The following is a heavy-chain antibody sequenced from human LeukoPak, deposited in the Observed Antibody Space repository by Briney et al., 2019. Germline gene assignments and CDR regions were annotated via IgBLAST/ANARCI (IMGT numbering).Heavy chain of an antibody. CDR2: ISAYNGKT. V-gene: IGHV1-18*01. CDR3: ARDTYTSVTAMDV. D-gene: IGHD4-17*01. J-gene: IGHJ6*03. Sequence: ASVKVSCKASGYTFTRYGISWVRQAPGQGLEWLGWISAYNGKTDCAQNVQARVTLSTDTSTSTAYMELRSLRSDDSAVYYCARDTYTSVTAMDVWGKGTTVTVSS. CDR1: GYTFTRYG.